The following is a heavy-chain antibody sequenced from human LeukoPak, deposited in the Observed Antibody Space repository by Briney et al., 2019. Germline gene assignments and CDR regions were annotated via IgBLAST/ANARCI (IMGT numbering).Heavy chain of an antibody. V-gene: IGHV3-9*01. Sequence: GGSLRLSCAASGFTFDDYAMHWVRQAPGKGLEWVSGISWNSGSIGYADSVKGRFTISRDNAKNSLYLQMNSLRAEDTAVYYCAREGSGSYYGYWGQGTLVTVSS. CDR3: AREGSGSYYGY. J-gene: IGHJ4*02. CDR1: GFTFDDYA. D-gene: IGHD1-26*01. CDR2: ISWNSGSI.